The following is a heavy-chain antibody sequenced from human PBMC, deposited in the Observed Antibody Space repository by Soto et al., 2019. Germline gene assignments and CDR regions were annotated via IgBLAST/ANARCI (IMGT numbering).Heavy chain of an antibody. CDR2: INHSGST. V-gene: IGHV4-34*01. J-gene: IGHJ5*02. CDR3: ARDTGYSSFGGGWFDP. Sequence: SETLSLTCAVYGGSFSGYYWSWIRQPPGKGLEWIGEINHSGSTNYNPSLKSRVTISVDTSKNQFSLKLSSVTAADTAVYYCARDTGYSSFGGGWFDPWGQGTLVTVSS. CDR1: GGSFSGYY. D-gene: IGHD6-13*01.